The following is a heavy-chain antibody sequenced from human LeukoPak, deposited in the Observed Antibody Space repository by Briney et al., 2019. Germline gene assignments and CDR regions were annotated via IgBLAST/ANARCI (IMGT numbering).Heavy chain of an antibody. D-gene: IGHD3-16*01. J-gene: IGHJ6*02. Sequence: AGSLRLSGAASGFTFSDSWMSWVRQAPGKGLEGVANMNQDGSAKGYVDSVKGRFTISRDNARNSLYLQMSSLRPEDTAVYYCATYTHWVAGDVWGQGTTVTVSS. V-gene: IGHV3-7*01. CDR1: GFTFSDSW. CDR2: MNQDGSAK. CDR3: ATYTHWVAGDV.